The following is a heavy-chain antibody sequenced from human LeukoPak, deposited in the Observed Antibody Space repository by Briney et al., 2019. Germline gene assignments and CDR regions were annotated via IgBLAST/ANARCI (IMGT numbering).Heavy chain of an antibody. V-gene: IGHV3-23*01. J-gene: IGHJ4*02. Sequence: RGSLRLSCAASGFTFSSYAMSWVRQAPGKGLEGVSTITGSGESTYYADSVKGRFTISRDSSKNTLYLQMNSLRAEDTAVYYCAKGTSASGTYYSAWNYWGQGTLVTVSS. CDR3: AKGTSASGTYYSAWNY. D-gene: IGHD3-10*01. CDR1: GFTFSSYA. CDR2: ITGSGEST.